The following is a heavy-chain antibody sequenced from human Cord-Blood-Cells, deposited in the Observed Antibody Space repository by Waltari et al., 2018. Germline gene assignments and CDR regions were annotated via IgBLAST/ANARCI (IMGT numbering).Heavy chain of an antibody. CDR1: GGSVSTGGYY. J-gene: IGHJ3*02. D-gene: IGHD3-3*01. CDR3: AREEADYDFWSGYYDAFDI. CDR2: IYYNGST. Sequence: QVQPQESGPGLVKPSETLSLTCTVSGGSVSTGGYYWSLIWQPPGPGLEWIGYIYYNGSTNYNPSLKSRVTISVDTSKSQFSLKLSSVTAADTAVYYCAREEADYDFWSGYYDAFDIWGQGTMVTVSS. V-gene: IGHV4-61*08.